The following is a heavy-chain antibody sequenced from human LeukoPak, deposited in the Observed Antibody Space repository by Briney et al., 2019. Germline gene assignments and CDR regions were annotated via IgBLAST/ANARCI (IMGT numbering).Heavy chain of an antibody. CDR1: GASISSNNW. J-gene: IGHJ4*02. V-gene: IGHV4-4*02. CDR3: ARSVGIQLGLRPFDN. D-gene: IGHD5-18*01. CDR2: IYHSGST. Sequence: PSETLSLTCAVSGASISSNNWWSWFRQPPGKGLEWIGEIYHSGSTNYNPSLKSRVTMSVDKSKNQFSLKLSSVTAADTAVYYCARSVGIQLGLRPFDNWGQGTLVTVSS.